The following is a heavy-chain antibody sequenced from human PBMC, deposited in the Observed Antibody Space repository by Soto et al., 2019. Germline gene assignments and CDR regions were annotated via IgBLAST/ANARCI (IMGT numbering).Heavy chain of an antibody. CDR1: GFTVSSNY. CDR2: IYSGGST. CDR3: AKVKKKVVAATYNWFDP. Sequence: GGSLRLSCAASGFTVSSNYMSWVRQAPGKGLEWVSVIYSGGSTYYADSVKGRFTISRDNSKNTLYLQMNSLRAEDTAVYYCAKVKKKVVAATYNWFDPWGQGTLVTVSS. D-gene: IGHD2-15*01. V-gene: IGHV3-66*01. J-gene: IGHJ5*02.